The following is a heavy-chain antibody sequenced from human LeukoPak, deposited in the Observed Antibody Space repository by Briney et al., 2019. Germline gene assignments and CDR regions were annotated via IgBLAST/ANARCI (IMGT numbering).Heavy chain of an antibody. Sequence: ASVKVSCKASGYTFTSYYMHWVRQAPGEGLEWMGIINPSGGSTSYAQKLQGRVTMTTDTSTSTAYMELRSLRSDDTAVYYCARSKSIADFDYWGQGTLVTVSS. V-gene: IGHV1-46*01. CDR2: INPSGGST. CDR3: ARSKSIADFDY. CDR1: GYTFTSYY. J-gene: IGHJ4*02. D-gene: IGHD6-6*01.